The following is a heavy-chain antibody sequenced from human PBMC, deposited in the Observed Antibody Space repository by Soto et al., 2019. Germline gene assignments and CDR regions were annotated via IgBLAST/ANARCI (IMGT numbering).Heavy chain of an antibody. V-gene: IGHV1-69*06. J-gene: IGHJ4*02. CDR2: IIPLYGTV. CDR3: ARVRVMRGVIPSPFGL. D-gene: IGHD3-16*02. CDR1: GGTFNSYG. Sequence: AHLAQSGAEVKKPGSSVTVSCKASGGTFNSYGISWVRQAPGQGLDWMGVIIPLYGTVNYAQKFQGRVSITADKSTSTAYMDLHSLRSDDTAVYYCARVRVMRGVIPSPFGLWGKGPQVTVSS.